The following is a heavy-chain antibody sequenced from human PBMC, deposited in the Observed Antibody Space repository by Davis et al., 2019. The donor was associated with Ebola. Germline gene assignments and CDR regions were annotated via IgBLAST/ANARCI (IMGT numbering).Heavy chain of an antibody. D-gene: IGHD1-26*01. Sequence: PGGPLRLSCAASGSTSSTYWMSWVRQAPGKGLEWVANIKQDGSEKYYVDSVKGRFTISRDNAKNSLYLQMNSLRVEDTALYYCAKVGGSYDYYYYGMDVWGQGTTVTVSS. CDR3: AKVGGSYDYYYYGMDV. J-gene: IGHJ6*02. CDR1: GSTSSTYW. CDR2: IKQDGSEK. V-gene: IGHV3-7*03.